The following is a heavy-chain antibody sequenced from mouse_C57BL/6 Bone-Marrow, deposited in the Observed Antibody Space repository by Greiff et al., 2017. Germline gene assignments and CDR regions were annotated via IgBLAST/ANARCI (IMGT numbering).Heavy chain of an antibody. J-gene: IGHJ2*01. CDR2: IDPSDSYT. CDR1: GYTFTSYW. Sequence: QVQLQQPGAELVMPGASVKLSCKASGYTFTSYWMHWVKQRPGQGLEWIGEIDPSDSYTNYNQKFKGKSTLTVDKSSSTAYMQLSILTSEDSAVYYCAREEITTVVSYYFDYWGQGTTLTVSS. CDR3: AREEITTVVSYYFDY. V-gene: IGHV1-69*01. D-gene: IGHD1-1*01.